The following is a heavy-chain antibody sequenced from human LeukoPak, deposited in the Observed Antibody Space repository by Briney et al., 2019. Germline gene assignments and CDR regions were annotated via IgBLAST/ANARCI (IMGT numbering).Heavy chain of an antibody. CDR2: INWNGDST. Sequence: GGSLRLSCAAACFTFGDCGMRWGRPAPREGVGLGAGINWNGDSTGYGDSVKGRFTISRDNARNSLYLQMNSLRAEDTAFYYCAREQRYCGSTSCYSFFDYWGQGTLVTVSS. D-gene: IGHD2-2*01. V-gene: IGHV3-20*04. CDR3: AREQRYCGSTSCYSFFDY. CDR1: CFTFGDCG. J-gene: IGHJ4*02.